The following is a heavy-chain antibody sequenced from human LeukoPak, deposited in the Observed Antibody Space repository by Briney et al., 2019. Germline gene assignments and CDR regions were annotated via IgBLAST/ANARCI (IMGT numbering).Heavy chain of an antibody. Sequence: TPSETLSLTCTVSGGSISSYYWSWIRQPPGKGLEWIGYIYYSGSTNYNPSLKSRVTISVDTSKNQFSLKLSSVTAADTAVYYCARVGVDTAMAYYYYYGMDVWGQGTTVTVSS. V-gene: IGHV4-59*01. J-gene: IGHJ6*02. CDR3: ARVGVDTAMAYYYYYGMDV. D-gene: IGHD5-18*01. CDR2: IYYSGST. CDR1: GGSISSYY.